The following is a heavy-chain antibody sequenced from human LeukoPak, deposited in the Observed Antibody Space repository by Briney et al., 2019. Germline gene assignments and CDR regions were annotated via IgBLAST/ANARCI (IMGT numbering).Heavy chain of an antibody. J-gene: IGHJ4*02. D-gene: IGHD2-2*01. CDR2: IRQDGSEK. CDR1: GFTFSSHW. V-gene: IGHV3-7*01. CDR3: ARDIVPPGLFWDY. Sequence: PGGSLRLSCAASGFTFSSHWMSWVRQAPGKGLEWVANIRQDGSEKYYVDSVKGRFTISRDNAKNSLYLQMNSLRAEDTAVYYCARDIVPPGLFWDYWGQGDLVTVSS.